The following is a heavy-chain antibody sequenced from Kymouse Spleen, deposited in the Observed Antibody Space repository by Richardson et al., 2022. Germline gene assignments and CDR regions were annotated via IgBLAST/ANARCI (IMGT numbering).Heavy chain of an antibody. V-gene: IGHV3-20*d01. D-gene: IGHD5-12*01. CDR3: ARDRGYSGYDLYYYYGMDV. Sequence: EVQLVESGGGVVRPGGSLRLSCAASGFTFDDYGMSWVRQAPGKGLEWVSGINWNGGSTGYADSVKGRFTISRDNAKNSLYLQMNSLRAEDTALYYCARDRGYSGYDLYYYYGMDVWGQGTTVTVSS. J-gene: IGHJ6*02. CDR1: GFTFDDYG. CDR2: INWNGGST.